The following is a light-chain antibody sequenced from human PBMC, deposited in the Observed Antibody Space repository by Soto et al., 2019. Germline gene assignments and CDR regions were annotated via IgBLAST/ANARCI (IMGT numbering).Light chain of an antibody. CDR3: QQTYNTPYT. V-gene: IGKV1-39*01. CDR2: TSG. Sequence: IHMTQSPSSLPASVGDRVTITCRASQRITTYLNWYQQKPGEAPKLLISTSGTLQRGVPSRFTGSGSGTDFTLTITSLQPADFATYFCQQTYNTPYTFGQGTKLEIK. J-gene: IGKJ2*01. CDR1: QRITTY.